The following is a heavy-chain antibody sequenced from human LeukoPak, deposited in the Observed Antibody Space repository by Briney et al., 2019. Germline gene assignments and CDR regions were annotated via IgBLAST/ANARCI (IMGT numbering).Heavy chain of an antibody. J-gene: IGHJ4*02. D-gene: IGHD3-10*01. CDR2: IYYSGST. CDR3: ARGRGGSGSYYDY. V-gene: IGHV4-31*03. Sequence: SETLSLTCTVSGGSISSGGYYWSWIRQHPGKGLEWIGYIYYSGSTYYNPSLKSRVTISVDTSKNQFFLKLSSVTAADTAVYYCARGRGGSGSYYDYWGQGTLVTVSS. CDR1: GGSISSGGYY.